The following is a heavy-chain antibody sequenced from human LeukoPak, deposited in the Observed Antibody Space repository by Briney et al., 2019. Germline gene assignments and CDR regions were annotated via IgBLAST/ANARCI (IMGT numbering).Heavy chain of an antibody. J-gene: IGHJ4*02. CDR1: GGSIRSYF. D-gene: IGHD3-10*01. V-gene: IGHV4-59*13. Sequence: PSETLSLTCSVSGGSIRSYFWSWIRHTPGKGLEWLGFMSYSGINNYNLSLKSRVTISLDTSRNQFSLRLNSVTAADTAVYYCTREEGAWGYGSSGFDSWGQGILVTVSS. CDR3: TREEGAWGYGSSGFDS. CDR2: MSYSGIN.